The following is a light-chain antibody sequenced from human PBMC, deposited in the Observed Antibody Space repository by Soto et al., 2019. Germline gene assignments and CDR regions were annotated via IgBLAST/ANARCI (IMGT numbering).Light chain of an antibody. V-gene: IGLV4-60*03. CDR2: VETDGTY. CDR1: SGHSSHI. CDR3: ETWDTNIQV. J-gene: IGLJ3*02. Sequence: QPVLTQSSAASASLGSSVRLTCSLSSGHSSHIIAWHQHQPGEAPRYLMKVETDGTYNKGSGVPHRFSGSGSGADRYLSISNVQSEDEADYYCETWDTNIQVFGGGTKLTVL.